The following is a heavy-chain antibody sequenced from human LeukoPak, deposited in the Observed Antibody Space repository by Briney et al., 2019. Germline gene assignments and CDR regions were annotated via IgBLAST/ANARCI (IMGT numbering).Heavy chain of an antibody. V-gene: IGHV4-30-4*08. CDR1: GGSFSDYY. J-gene: IGHJ3*02. CDR2: IYYSGST. CDR3: ARVVAAAGTGPGHAFDI. Sequence: SETLSLTCAVYGGSFSDYYWSWIRQPPGKGLEWIGYIYYSGSTYYNPSLKSRVTISVDTSKNQFSLKLSSVTAADTAVYYCARVVAAAGTGPGHAFDIWGQGTMVTVSS. D-gene: IGHD6-13*01.